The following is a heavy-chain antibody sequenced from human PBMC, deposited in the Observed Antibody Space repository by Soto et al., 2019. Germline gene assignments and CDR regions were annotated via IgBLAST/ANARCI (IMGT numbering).Heavy chain of an antibody. Sequence: PSETLSVTCAFSVYSISIDYYWGWIRQPPGKGLEWIGSISHSGSAYYNPSLKTRVTMSVDTSKKQFSLKLSSVTAADTALYYCARGLSGGFDYWGQGTMVTVSS. J-gene: IGHJ4*02. CDR3: ARGLSGGFDY. D-gene: IGHD7-27*01. V-gene: IGHV4-38-2*01. CDR2: ISHSGSA. CDR1: VYSISIDYY.